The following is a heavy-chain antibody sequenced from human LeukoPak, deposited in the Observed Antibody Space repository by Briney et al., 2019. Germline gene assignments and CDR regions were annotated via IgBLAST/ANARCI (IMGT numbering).Heavy chain of an antibody. Sequence: PGGSLRLSCAASGFRFSRFGMHWVRQAPGKGLEWVAFIRYDGSQKYYPDSVKGRFTISRDNSKDTLYLQMNSLRAEETAVYYCAKGVLVVGGEDYHYGMDVWGQGTTVIVSS. CDR3: AKGVLVVGGEDYHYGMDV. J-gene: IGHJ6*02. CDR2: IRYDGSQK. V-gene: IGHV3-30*02. D-gene: IGHD1-26*01. CDR1: GFRFSRFG.